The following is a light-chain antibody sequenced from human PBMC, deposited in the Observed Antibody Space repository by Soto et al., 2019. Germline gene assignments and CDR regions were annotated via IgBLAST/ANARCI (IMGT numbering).Light chain of an antibody. CDR2: GST. CDR1: GSNFGAPYD. Sequence: QSVLDQPPPPSGAPGQRGPISRPGGGSNFGAPYDVHWYQHLPGTHPKLLIYGSTNRPSGVPGRFSGSKSGTSASLAITGLQAEDEADYYCQSYDSSLSGYVFGAGTKVTVL. J-gene: IGLJ1*01. CDR3: QSYDSSLSGYV. V-gene: IGLV1-40*01.